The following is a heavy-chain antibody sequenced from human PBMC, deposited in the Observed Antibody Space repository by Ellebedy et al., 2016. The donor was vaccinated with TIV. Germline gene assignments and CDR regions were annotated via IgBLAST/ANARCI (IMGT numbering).Heavy chain of an antibody. D-gene: IGHD4-23*01. CDR3: ARDPVGVGPAFDV. CDR2: ITESGGNT. CDR1: GLTFSSHA. Sequence: GESLKIFCAASGLTFSSHAMSWVRQAPGKGLEWVSSITESGGNTYYEDSVKGRFTISSDNSKDTLYLQMNSLRAEDTAINYCARDPVGVGPAFDVWGQGTMVTVSS. J-gene: IGHJ3*01. V-gene: IGHV3-23*01.